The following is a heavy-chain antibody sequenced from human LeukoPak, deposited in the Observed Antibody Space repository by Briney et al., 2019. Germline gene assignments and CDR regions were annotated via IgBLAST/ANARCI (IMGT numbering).Heavy chain of an antibody. J-gene: IGHJ4*02. CDR2: INHSGST. Sequence: SETLSLTCTVSGGSISNYYWSWIRQPPGKGLEWIGEINHSGSTNYNPSLKSRVTLSVDTSKNQFSLKLSSVTAADTAVYYCARDRSLGELTTESPSFDSWGQGTLVTVSS. CDR3: ARDRSLGELTTESPSFDS. V-gene: IGHV4-34*01. D-gene: IGHD3-16*01. CDR1: GGSISNYY.